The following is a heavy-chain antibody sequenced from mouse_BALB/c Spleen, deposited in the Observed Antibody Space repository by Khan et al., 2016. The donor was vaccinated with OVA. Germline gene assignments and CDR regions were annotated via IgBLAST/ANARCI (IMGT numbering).Heavy chain of an antibody. CDR3: ATSYFYGDYFDY. J-gene: IGHJ2*01. V-gene: IGHV5-17*02. CDR1: GFTFNSYG. CDR2: ISGDSNTI. Sequence: EVELVESGGGLVQPGGSRKLSCAASGFTFNSYGMHWVRQAPEKGLEWVAYISGDSNTIYYADTVKGRFTISRDNPKNTLFLQMTSLKSEDTAMYYCATSYFYGDYFDYWGPGTTLTVS. D-gene: IGHD1-1*01.